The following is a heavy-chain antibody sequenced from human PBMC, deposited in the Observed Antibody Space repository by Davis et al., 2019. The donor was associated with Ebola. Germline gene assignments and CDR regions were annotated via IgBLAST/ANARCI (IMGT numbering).Heavy chain of an antibody. CDR1: GFTFSSYG. CDR3: AKDWNPYGDAFDI. J-gene: IGHJ3*02. Sequence: GESLKISCAASGFTFSSYGMHWVRQAPGKGLEWVAFIRYDGSNKYYADSVKGRFTISRDNSKNTLYLQMNSLRAEDTAVYYCAKDWNPYGDAFDIWGQGTMVTVSS. CDR2: IRYDGSNK. V-gene: IGHV3-30*02. D-gene: IGHD1-1*01.